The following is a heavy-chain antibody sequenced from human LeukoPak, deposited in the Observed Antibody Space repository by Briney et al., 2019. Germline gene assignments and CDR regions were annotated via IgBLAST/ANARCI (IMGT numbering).Heavy chain of an antibody. J-gene: IGHJ4*02. CDR3: ARAAGNIDY. V-gene: IGHV3-53*01. CDR2: IYSGGST. Sequence: GGSLRLSCAASGFTFSSYWMSWVRQAPGKGLEWVSVIYSGGSTYYADSVKGRFTISRDNSKNTLYLQMNSLRAEDTAVYYCARAAGNIDYWGQGTLVTVSS. CDR1: GFTFSSYW. D-gene: IGHD6-13*01.